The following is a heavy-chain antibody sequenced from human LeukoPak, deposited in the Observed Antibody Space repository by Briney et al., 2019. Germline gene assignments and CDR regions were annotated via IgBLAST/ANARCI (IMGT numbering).Heavy chain of an antibody. CDR2: IYYSGGT. CDR3: ARHLPGIAFFDY. CDR1: GGSISSYY. D-gene: IGHD1-14*01. Sequence: SETLSLTCTVSGGSISSYYWSWIRQPPGKGLEWIGYIYYSGGTNYNPSLKSRVTISVDTSKNQFSLKLSSVTAADTAVYYCARHLPGIAFFDYWGQGTLVTVSS. V-gene: IGHV4-59*08. J-gene: IGHJ4*02.